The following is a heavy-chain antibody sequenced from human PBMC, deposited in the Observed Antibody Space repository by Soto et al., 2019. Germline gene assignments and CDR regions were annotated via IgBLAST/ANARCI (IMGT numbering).Heavy chain of an antibody. Sequence: QVQLQESGPGLVKPSETLSLTCTVSGGSISSYYWSWIRQPPGKGLEWIGYIYYSWSTNYNPSLMSRCTTSVDTSKNQCSLKLSSVTAADRAVYYCARQVPGPSGSGSYFDYGGKGTVVTVSP. CDR3: ARQVPGPSGSGSYFDY. V-gene: IGHV4-59*08. D-gene: IGHD3-10*01. J-gene: IGHJ4*02. CDR1: GGSISSYY. CDR2: IYYSWST.